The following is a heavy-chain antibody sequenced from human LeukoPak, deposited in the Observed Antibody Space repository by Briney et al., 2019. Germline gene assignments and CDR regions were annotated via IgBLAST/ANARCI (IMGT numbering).Heavy chain of an antibody. D-gene: IGHD2-15*01. CDR1: GFTFSSYW. CDR2: IKQDGSAK. Sequence: PGGSLRLSCAASGFTFSSYWMSWVRQAPGKGLEWVANIKQDGSAKNYGDSVKGRFTISRDNAKNSLYLQMNSLRVEDTAVYYCAKVKSGGYLAYWGQGTLVTVSS. J-gene: IGHJ4*02. CDR3: AKVKSGGYLAY. V-gene: IGHV3-7*01.